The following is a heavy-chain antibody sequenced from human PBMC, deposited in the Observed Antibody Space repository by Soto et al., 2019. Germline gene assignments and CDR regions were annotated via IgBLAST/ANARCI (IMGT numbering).Heavy chain of an antibody. J-gene: IGHJ4*02. CDR1: GYTFTSYD. D-gene: IGHD4-17*01. CDR3: AXXLYGDNVDY. V-gene: IGHV1-8*01. CDR2: MNPNSGNT. Sequence: QVQLVQSGAEVKKPGASVKVSCKASGYTFTSYDINWVRQATGQGLEWMGWMNPNSGNTGYAQKFQGRVTMTRNTTTSTAYMELSSLRSEDTDAYYXAXXLYGDNVDYWGQGTLVTVSS.